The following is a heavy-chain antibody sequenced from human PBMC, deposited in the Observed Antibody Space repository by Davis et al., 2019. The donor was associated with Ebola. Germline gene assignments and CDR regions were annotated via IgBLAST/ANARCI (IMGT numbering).Heavy chain of an antibody. Sequence: ASVKVSCKASGYTFTGYYMHWVRQAPGQGLEWMGWINPNSGGTNYAQKFQGRVTMTRDTSISTAYMELSRLRSDDTAVYYCARRITGIRGYYYMDVWGKGTTVTVSS. CDR3: ARRITGIRGYYYMDV. J-gene: IGHJ6*03. CDR1: GYTFTGYY. V-gene: IGHV1-2*02. CDR2: INPNSGGT. D-gene: IGHD1-20*01.